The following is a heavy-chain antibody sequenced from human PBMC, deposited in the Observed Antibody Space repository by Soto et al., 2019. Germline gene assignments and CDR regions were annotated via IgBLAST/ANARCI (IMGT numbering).Heavy chain of an antibody. CDR1: GYTFSRYD. CDR2: MTPNNGHT. CDR3: PRVNYSGSWCYADSHYYYWMDV. D-gene: IGHD3-10*01. Sequence: ASVKVSCKASGYTFSRYDIHWVRQTTGQGLEWMGWMTPNNGHTAYSHKCQGRVTMTTDTSISTGSIAVSSLRSAHSLLYFCPRVNYSGSWCYADSHYYYWMDVWGQGTPVTVSS. V-gene: IGHV1-8*01. J-gene: IGHJ6*02.